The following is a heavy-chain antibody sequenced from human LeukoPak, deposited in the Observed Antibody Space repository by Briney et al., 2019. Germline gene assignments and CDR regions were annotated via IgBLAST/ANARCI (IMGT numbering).Heavy chain of an antibody. D-gene: IGHD4-17*01. CDR3: ARDEDGDYWFDP. J-gene: IGHJ5*02. V-gene: IGHV4-38-2*02. CDR2: FYHGGST. Sequence: SETLSLTCTVSGYSISTGYHWDWIRQPPGKGLEWIGTFYHGGSTYYNPSLKSRVTISVDTSKKQLSLKLSSVTAADTAVYYCARDEDGDYWFDPWGQGTLVTVSS. CDR1: GYSISTGYH.